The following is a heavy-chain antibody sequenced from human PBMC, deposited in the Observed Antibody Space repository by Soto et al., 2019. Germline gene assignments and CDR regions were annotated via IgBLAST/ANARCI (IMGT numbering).Heavy chain of an antibody. CDR3: ASKIFGTTYFDY. J-gene: IGHJ4*02. CDR2: MSDDGSHK. D-gene: IGHD1-7*01. Sequence: GGSLRLSCAASGFSFSRYTMHWVRQAPGKGLEWVAVMSDDGSHKYYADSVKGRSTISRDNAKNSLYLQMNSLRAEDTATYYCASKIFGTTYFDYWGQGALVTVSS. V-gene: IGHV3-30-3*01. CDR1: GFSFSRYT.